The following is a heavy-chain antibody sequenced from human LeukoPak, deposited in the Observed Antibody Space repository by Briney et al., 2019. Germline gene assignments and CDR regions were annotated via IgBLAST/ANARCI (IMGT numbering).Heavy chain of an antibody. CDR3: ARVVRGAFDY. V-gene: IGHV4-34*01. D-gene: IGHD3-10*01. CDR1: GGSFSGYY. Sequence: PSETLSLTCAVYGGSFSGYYWSWIRQPPGKGLEWIGEINHSGSTYYNPSLKSRVTISVDTSKNQFSLKLSSVTAADTAVYYCARVVRGAFDYWGQGTLVTVSS. CDR2: INHSGST. J-gene: IGHJ4*02.